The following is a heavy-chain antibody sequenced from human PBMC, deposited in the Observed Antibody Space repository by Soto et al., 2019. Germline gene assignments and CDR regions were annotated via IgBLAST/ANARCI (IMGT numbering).Heavy chain of an antibody. CDR2: IYYSGST. V-gene: IGHV4-59*01. J-gene: IGHJ6*02. CDR3: ARSAMGEWLRFYYYYYGMDV. D-gene: IGHD5-12*01. Sequence: SATLSLTCTVSGGSISSYYWSWIRQPPGKGLEWIGYIYYSGSTNYNPSLKSRVTISVDTSKNQFSLKLSSVTAADTAVYYCARSAMGEWLRFYYYYYGMDVWGQGTTVTVSS. CDR1: GGSISSYY.